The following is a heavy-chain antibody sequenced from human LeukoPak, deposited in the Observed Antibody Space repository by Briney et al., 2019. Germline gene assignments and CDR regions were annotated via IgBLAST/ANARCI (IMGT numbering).Heavy chain of an antibody. D-gene: IGHD2-2*01. V-gene: IGHV4-30-4*01. CDR2: IYYSGST. CDR3: ARVVKYCSSTSCLNYYYYMDV. J-gene: IGHJ6*03. CDR1: GGSISSGDYY. Sequence: SQTLSLTCTVSGGSISSGDYYWSWIRQPPGKGLEWIGYIYYSGSTYYNPSLKSRVTISVDTSKNQFSLKLSSVTAADTAVYYCARVVKYCSSTSCLNYYYYMDVWGKGTTVTVSS.